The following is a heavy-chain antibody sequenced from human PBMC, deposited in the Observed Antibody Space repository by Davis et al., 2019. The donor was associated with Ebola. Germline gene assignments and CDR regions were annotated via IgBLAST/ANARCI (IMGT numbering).Heavy chain of an antibody. J-gene: IGHJ4*02. CDR3: ATAQWLREFDN. CDR2: IYDQST. D-gene: IGHD6-19*01. V-gene: IGHV3-53*05. Sequence: GGSLRLSCAASGFIFANYWMAWVRQAPGKGLEWVSVIYDQSTAYADAVWGRFIISRDKSNNTLYLEMSSLRVDDTAVYYCATAQWLREFDNWGQGTLVTVSS. CDR1: GFIFANYW.